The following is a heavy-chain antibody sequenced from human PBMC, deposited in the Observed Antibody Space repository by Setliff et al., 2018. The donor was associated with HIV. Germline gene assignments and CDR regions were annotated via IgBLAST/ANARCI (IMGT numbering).Heavy chain of an antibody. D-gene: IGHD5-12*01. CDR2: IYYSGST. V-gene: IGHV4-59*01. CDR3: ARGATLLPGYSDRWEYFYMDV. J-gene: IGHJ6*03. Sequence: SETLSLTCTVSGGSISSYYWSWIRQPPGKGLEWIGYIYYSGSTNYNPSLKSRVTISVDTSKNQFSLKLSSVTAADTAVYYCARGATLLPGYSDRWEYFYMDVWGKGTTVTVSS. CDR1: GGSISSYY.